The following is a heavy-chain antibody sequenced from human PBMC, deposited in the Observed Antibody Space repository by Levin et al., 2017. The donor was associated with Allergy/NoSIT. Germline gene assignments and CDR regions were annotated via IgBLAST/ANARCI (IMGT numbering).Heavy chain of an antibody. CDR3: ARSYGSGSYFDS. CDR2: ISYSGST. CDR1: GGSISSNY. Sequence: SQTLSLPCTVSGGSISSNYWSWLRQPPGKGLEWIGYISYSGSTNYNPSLKSRVSISIDTSKNQFSLKVTSVTAADTAVYYCARSYGSGSYFDSWGQGTLVTVSS. D-gene: IGHD3-10*01. J-gene: IGHJ4*02. V-gene: IGHV4-59*01.